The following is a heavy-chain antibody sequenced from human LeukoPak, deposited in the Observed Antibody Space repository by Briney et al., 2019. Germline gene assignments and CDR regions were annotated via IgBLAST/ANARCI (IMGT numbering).Heavy chain of an antibody. CDR3: ARLTGDKIAFDY. J-gene: IGHJ4*02. CDR2: ISAYNGNT. CDR1: GGTFSSYA. Sequence: ASVKVSCKASGGTFSSYAISWVRQAPGQGLEWMGWISAYNGNTNYAQKLQGRVTMTTDTSTSTAYMELRSLRSDDTAVYYCARLTGDKIAFDYWGQGTLVTVSS. V-gene: IGHV1-18*01. D-gene: IGHD7-27*01.